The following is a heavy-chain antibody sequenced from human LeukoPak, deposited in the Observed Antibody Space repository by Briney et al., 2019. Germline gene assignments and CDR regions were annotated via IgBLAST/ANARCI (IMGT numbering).Heavy chain of an antibody. Sequence: GGSLRLSCAASGFIFTSNRMNWVRQAPGKGLEWVANIKHDGSEQIYVDSVKGRFTISRDNAKDSVYLQMNSLRAEDTAVYYCTRGLGEHGGVSDRWGQGTLVIVSS. J-gene: IGHJ5*02. CDR3: TRGLGEHGGVSDR. CDR2: IKHDGSEQ. D-gene: IGHD3-16*01. CDR1: GFIFTSNR. V-gene: IGHV3-7*01.